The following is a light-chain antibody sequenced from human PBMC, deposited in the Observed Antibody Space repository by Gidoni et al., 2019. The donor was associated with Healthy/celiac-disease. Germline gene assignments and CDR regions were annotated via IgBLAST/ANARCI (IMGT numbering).Light chain of an antibody. CDR1: SSDVGGYNY. J-gene: IGLJ2*01. CDR3: SSYTSSSVV. Sequence: QSALTQPASVSVSPGQSITISCTGTSSDVGGYNYVSWYQQHPGKAPKLMIYDVSNRPSGVSNRFSGPKSGKTASLTISGLQAEDEADYYCSSYTSSSVVFGGGTKLTVL. V-gene: IGLV2-14*03. CDR2: DVS.